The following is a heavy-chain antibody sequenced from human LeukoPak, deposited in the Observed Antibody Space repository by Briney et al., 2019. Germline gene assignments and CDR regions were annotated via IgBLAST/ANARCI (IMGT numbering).Heavy chain of an antibody. CDR1: DGSINSSSYY. CDR2: IDYSGRT. J-gene: IGHJ5*02. CDR3: ARRGAGRNWFDP. V-gene: IGHV4-39*01. Sequence: SETLSLTCTVSDGSINSSSYYWGWIRQPPGKGLEWIASIDYSGRTYYSPSLKSRVTISVDTSRNQFSLKLSSVTAADAAVYYCARRGAGRNWFDPWGQGTPVTVSS. D-gene: IGHD1-1*01.